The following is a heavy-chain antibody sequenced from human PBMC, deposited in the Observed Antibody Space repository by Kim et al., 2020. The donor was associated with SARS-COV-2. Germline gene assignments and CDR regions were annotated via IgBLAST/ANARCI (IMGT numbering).Heavy chain of an antibody. D-gene: IGHD4-17*01. CDR2: IKSKIDGETA. V-gene: IGHV3-15*01. CDR1: GFPFSTAW. CDR3: TTVGFGDYVNY. J-gene: IGHJ4*01. Sequence: GGSLILSCGASGFPFSTAWMSWVRQAPGKGLEWVGRIKSKIDGETADYSAPVRGRFIITRDDSRNMVFLQMYDLRADDTAVYYCTTVGFGDYVNYWGRGTLVAVST.